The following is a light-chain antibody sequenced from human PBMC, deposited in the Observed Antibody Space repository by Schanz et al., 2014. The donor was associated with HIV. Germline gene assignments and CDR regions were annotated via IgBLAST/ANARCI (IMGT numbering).Light chain of an antibody. V-gene: IGLV2-14*03. CDR1: SSDIGGYNF. CDR3: SSYTSSSTWV. CDR2: DVS. Sequence: QSALTQPASVSGSPGQSITISCTGTSSDIGGYNFVSWYRQHPGKAPQLMIYDVSHRPSGISSRFSGSKSGNTASLTVSGLQAEDEADYYCSSYTSSSTWVFGGGTKLTVL. J-gene: IGLJ3*02.